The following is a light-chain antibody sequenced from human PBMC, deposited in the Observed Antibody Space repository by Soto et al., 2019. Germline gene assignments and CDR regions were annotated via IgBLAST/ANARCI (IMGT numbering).Light chain of an antibody. CDR2: EVS. CDR1: SSDVGGYDY. V-gene: IGLV2-8*01. CDR3: SSYAV. Sequence: QSALTQPPSASGSPGQSVTISCTGTSSDVGGYDYVSWYQQHPGKAPKLMIYEVSKRPSGVPDRFSGFKSGNTASLTVSGLQAEDEADYYCSSYAVFGTGTKATVL. J-gene: IGLJ1*01.